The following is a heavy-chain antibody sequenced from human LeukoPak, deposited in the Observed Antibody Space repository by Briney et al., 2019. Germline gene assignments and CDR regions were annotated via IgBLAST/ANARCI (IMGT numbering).Heavy chain of an antibody. D-gene: IGHD2/OR15-2a*01. V-gene: IGHV1-3*01. CDR1: GYTFAGYA. CDR2: ISAGNGNT. CDR3: ARDRGDYLLPY. Sequence: ASVKVSCKASGYTFAGYAIFWVRQAPGQRLEWMGWISAGNGNTRYSQKFHDRLTISRDTPASTVYMELSSLRSEDTAIYYCARDRGDYLLPYWGQGTLVTVSS. J-gene: IGHJ4*02.